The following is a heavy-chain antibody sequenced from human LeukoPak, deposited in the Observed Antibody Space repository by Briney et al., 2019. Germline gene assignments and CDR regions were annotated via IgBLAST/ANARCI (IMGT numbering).Heavy chain of an antibody. CDR2: IYPADSNI. J-gene: IGHJ4*02. Sequence: GESLKISCKGSGYSINNYWIGWVRQMPGKGLEWMGIIYPADSNIRYSPSFQGQVTISADKSISTAYLQWSSLKASDTAMYYCVSFEMGATHFDYWGQGTLVTVSS. CDR3: VSFEMGATHFDY. V-gene: IGHV5-51*01. D-gene: IGHD1-26*01. CDR1: GYSINNYW.